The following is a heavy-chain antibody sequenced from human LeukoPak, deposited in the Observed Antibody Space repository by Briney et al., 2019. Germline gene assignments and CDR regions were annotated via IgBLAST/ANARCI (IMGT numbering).Heavy chain of an antibody. Sequence: GGSLRLSCAASGFTFSTYWMHWVRQAPGKGLVWVSRINDDGSSTNYADSVKGRFTISRDNAKNTLYLQMNSLRADDTAVYYCARLSLIRGVISDYWGQGTLVTVSS. CDR2: INDDGSST. D-gene: IGHD3-10*01. V-gene: IGHV3-74*01. CDR3: ARLSLIRGVISDY. J-gene: IGHJ4*02. CDR1: GFTFSTYW.